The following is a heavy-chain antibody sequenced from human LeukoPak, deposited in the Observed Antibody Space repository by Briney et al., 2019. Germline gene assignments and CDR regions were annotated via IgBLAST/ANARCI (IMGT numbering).Heavy chain of an antibody. Sequence: GGSLRLSCAASGFTFSSYGMHWVRQAPGKGLEWVAVISYDGSNKYYADSVKGRFTISRDNSKNTLHLQINSLRAEDTAVYYWAKEGFVGAHLDYWGRGTVVTVSS. D-gene: IGHD6-6*01. CDR3: AKEGFVGAHLDY. V-gene: IGHV3-30*18. CDR1: GFTFSSYG. CDR2: ISYDGSNK. J-gene: IGHJ4*02.